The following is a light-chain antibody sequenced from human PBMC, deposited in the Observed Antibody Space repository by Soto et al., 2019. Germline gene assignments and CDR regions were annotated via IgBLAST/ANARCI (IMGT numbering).Light chain of an antibody. V-gene: IGLV1-40*01. CDR3: SSYTSSSTYV. CDR1: SSNIGAEYD. J-gene: IGLJ1*01. Sequence: SVLTQPPSVSGAPGQRFSISCTGSSSNIGAEYDVHWYQQLPGTAPKRLIYGDNNRPSGVSNRFSGSKSANTASLTISGLQAEDEADYYCSSYTSSSTYVFGTGTKVTVL. CDR2: GDN.